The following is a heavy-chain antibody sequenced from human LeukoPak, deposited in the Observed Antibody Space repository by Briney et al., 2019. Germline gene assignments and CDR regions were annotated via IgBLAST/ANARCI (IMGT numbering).Heavy chain of an antibody. D-gene: IGHD3-9*01. CDR1: GLSFSFYA. V-gene: IGHV3-23*01. CDR2: ISGGGAGT. CDR3: ARGLFDWLLYALDY. J-gene: IGHJ4*02. Sequence: GGSLRLSCAASGLSFSFYAMSWVRQAPGKGLEWVSSISGGGAGTYYADSVRGRFTISRDNAKNSLYLQMNSLRAEDTAVYYCARGLFDWLLYALDYWGQGTLVTVSS.